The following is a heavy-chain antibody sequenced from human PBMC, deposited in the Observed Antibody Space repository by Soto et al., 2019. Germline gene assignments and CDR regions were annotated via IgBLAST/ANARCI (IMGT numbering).Heavy chain of an antibody. Sequence: ASVKVSCKASGYTFTSYAMHWVRQAPGQRREWMGWINAGNGNTKYSQKFQGRVTITRDTSASTAYMELSSLRSEDTAVYYCARDGVVPAAKYYYGMDVWGQGTTVTVSS. V-gene: IGHV1-3*01. CDR2: INAGNGNT. J-gene: IGHJ6*02. CDR1: GYTFTSYA. CDR3: ARDGVVPAAKYYYGMDV. D-gene: IGHD2-2*01.